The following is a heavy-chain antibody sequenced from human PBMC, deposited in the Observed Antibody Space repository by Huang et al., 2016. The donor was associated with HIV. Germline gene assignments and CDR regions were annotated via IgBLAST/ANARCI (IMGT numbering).Heavy chain of an antibody. CDR1: GFTFRDHP. Sequence: QVQLVESGGGVVQPGRSLRLSCAVSGFTFRDHPMHWVRRAPGKGLEGGAVISFDGRNKFYADFVRGRFTISRDNSKNILYLQLNSLTPADTSIYYCARDTTTVAGLDFWGQGALVTVSS. V-gene: IGHV3-30*14. CDR3: ARDTTTVAGLDF. J-gene: IGHJ4*02. D-gene: IGHD6-19*01. CDR2: ISFDGRNK.